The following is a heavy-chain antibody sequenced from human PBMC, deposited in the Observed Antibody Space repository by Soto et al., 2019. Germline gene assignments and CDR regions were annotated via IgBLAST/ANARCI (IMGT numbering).Heavy chain of an antibody. D-gene: IGHD3-22*01. J-gene: IGHJ5*02. Sequence: SEPLSLTCAVSDNAISSGTYSWSWIRQPPGKGLECIGYIYHGGTTDYNPSLKSRVTISVDRSKNQFYLKLNSVTAADTAVYYCARLGYYDTSGFNHWFDPWGQGTLVTVSS. CDR3: ARLGYYDTSGFNHWFDP. CDR2: IYHGGTT. CDR1: DNAISSGTYS. V-gene: IGHV4-30-2*01.